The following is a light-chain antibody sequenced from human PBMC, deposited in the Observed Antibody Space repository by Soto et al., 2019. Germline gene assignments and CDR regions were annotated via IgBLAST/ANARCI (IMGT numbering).Light chain of an antibody. CDR1: RSISSDY. Sequence: EILMTQSPDTLSVSPGGRVTVSCRSSRSISSDYLVWYQQKPGQAPRLLIYGASSRATGIPDRFSGSGSGTDFTLTINRLEPEDFAVYYCQHYGNSPPSVTFGPGTKVDI. J-gene: IGKJ3*01. CDR3: QHYGNSPPSVT. CDR2: GAS. V-gene: IGKV3-20*01.